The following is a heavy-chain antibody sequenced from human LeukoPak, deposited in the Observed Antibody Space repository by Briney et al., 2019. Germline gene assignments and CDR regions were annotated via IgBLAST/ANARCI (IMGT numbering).Heavy chain of an antibody. CDR2: ISYDGSNK. Sequence: PGGSLRLSCAASGFTFSSYSMNWVRQAPGKGLGWVAVISYDGSNKNYADSVKGRFTISRDNSKNTLYLQMNSLRAEDTAVYYCARDISCSSTSCHLGYYYYYGMDVWGQGTTVTVSS. CDR1: GFTFSSYS. CDR3: ARDISCSSTSCHLGYYYYYGMDV. D-gene: IGHD2-2*01. J-gene: IGHJ6*02. V-gene: IGHV3-30*03.